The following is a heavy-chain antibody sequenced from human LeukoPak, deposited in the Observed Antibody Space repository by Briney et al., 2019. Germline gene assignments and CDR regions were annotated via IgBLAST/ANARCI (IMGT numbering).Heavy chain of an antibody. CDR1: GFTFGTYW. J-gene: IGHJ6*03. V-gene: IGHV3-21*01. Sequence: GGSLRLSCGASGFTFGTYWMHWVRQAPGKGLVWVSSISSSSSYIYYADSVKGRFTISRDNARNSLYLQMNSLRAEDTAVYYCARDRYSGYHIPGVYYYYYMDVWGKGTTVTISS. CDR2: ISSSSSYI. CDR3: ARDRYSGYHIPGVYYYYYMDV. D-gene: IGHD5-12*01.